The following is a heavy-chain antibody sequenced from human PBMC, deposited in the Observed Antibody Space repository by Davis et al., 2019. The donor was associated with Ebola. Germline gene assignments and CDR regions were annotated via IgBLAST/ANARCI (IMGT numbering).Heavy chain of an antibody. D-gene: IGHD1-1*01. Sequence: PSETLSLTCTVSGGSISSYYWSWIRQPPGKGLEWIGYIYYSGSTNYNPSLKSRVTISVDTSKNQFSLKLSSVTAADTAVYYCAQGGSYYYYGVDVWGQGTTVTVSS. CDR3: AQGGSYYYYGVDV. CDR1: GGSISSYY. V-gene: IGHV4-59*01. J-gene: IGHJ6*02. CDR2: IYYSGST.